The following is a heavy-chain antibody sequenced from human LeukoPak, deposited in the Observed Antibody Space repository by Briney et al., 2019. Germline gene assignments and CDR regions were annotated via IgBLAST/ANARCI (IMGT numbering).Heavy chain of an antibody. CDR1: GFTFSSYA. J-gene: IGHJ4*02. CDR3: ARDRRSSGWYGHNHNDY. Sequence: GGSLRLSCAASGFTFSSYAMHWVRQAPGKGLEWVAVISYDGSNKYYADSVKGRFTITRDNSKNTLYLQMNSLRAEDTAVYYCARDRRSSGWYGHNHNDYWGQGTLVTVSS. CDR2: ISYDGSNK. V-gene: IGHV3-30-3*01. D-gene: IGHD6-19*01.